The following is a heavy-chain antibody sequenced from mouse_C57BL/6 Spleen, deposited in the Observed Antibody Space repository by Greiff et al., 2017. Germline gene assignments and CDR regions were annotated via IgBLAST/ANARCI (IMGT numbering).Heavy chain of an antibody. CDR2: ISYDGSN. D-gene: IGHD2-1*01. J-gene: IGHJ2*01. Sequence: EVQLQQSGPGLVKPSQSLSLTCSVTGYSITSGYYWNWIRQFPGNKLEWMGYISYDGSNNYNPTLKNRISITRDTTKNKFFLKSNSVTTEDTATYYCAREGYGNYDYWGQGTTLTVSS. V-gene: IGHV3-6*01. CDR3: AREGYGNYDY. CDR1: GYSITSGYY.